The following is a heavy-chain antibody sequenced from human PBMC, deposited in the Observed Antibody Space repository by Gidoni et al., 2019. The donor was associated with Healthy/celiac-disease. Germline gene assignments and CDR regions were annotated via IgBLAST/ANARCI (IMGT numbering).Heavy chain of an antibody. Sequence: QVQLLQSGAEVRKPGYSGKVPCKASVGTVKSYAVSWVRQAPGKGFEWMGGIVPLFATATYSQHFQGRVTITADEATSTVYMELNSLRSEDTAVYYCATLCPLKHYYFGIDVWGQGTTIIVS. CDR1: VGTVKSYA. CDR2: IVPLFATA. V-gene: IGHV1-69*01. D-gene: IGHD2-21*01. CDR3: ATLCPLKHYYFGIDV. J-gene: IGHJ6*02.